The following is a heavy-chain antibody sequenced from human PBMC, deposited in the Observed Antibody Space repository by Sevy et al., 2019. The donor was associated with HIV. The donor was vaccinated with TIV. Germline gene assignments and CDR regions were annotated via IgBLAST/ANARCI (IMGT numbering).Heavy chain of an antibody. CDR2: ISWNSDSI. V-gene: IGHV3-9*01. Sequence: GGSLRLSCAASGFTFDDYAMHWVRQAPGKGLEWVSGISWNSDSIGYADSVKGRFTISRDNAKNSLYLQMNSLRAEDTALYYCAKGGVAYRKYYYYMDVWGKGTTVTVSS. CDR3: AKGGVAYRKYYYYMDV. D-gene: IGHD4-4*01. J-gene: IGHJ6*03. CDR1: GFTFDDYA.